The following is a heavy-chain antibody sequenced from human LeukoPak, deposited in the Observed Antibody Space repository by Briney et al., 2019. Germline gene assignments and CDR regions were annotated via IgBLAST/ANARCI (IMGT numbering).Heavy chain of an antibody. Sequence: GGSLRLSCAASGFTFSSYSMNWVRQAPGKGLEWVSSIIISSSYIYYADSVKGRFTISRDNAKNSLYLQMNSLRAEDTAVYYCARDRRHGSSYYGMDVWGKGTTVTVSS. D-gene: IGHD3-10*01. CDR1: GFTFSSYS. CDR3: ARDRRHGSSYYGMDV. CDR2: IIISSSYI. V-gene: IGHV3-21*01. J-gene: IGHJ6*04.